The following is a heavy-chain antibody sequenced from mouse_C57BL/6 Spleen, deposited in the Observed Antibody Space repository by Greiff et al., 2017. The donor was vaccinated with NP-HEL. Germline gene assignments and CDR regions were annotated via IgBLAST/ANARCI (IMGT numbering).Heavy chain of an antibody. V-gene: IGHV1-9*01. D-gene: IGHD3-2*02. CDR2: ILPGSGST. J-gene: IGHJ3*01. CDR3: ARSAAQAITWFAY. CDR1: GYTFTGSW. Sequence: QVQLKESGAELMKPGASVKLSCKATGYTFTGSWIEWVKQRPGHGLEWIGEILPGSGSTNYNEKFKGKATFAADPSSNTAYMQLSSLTTEDSAIYYGARSAAQAITWFAYWGQGTLVTVSA.